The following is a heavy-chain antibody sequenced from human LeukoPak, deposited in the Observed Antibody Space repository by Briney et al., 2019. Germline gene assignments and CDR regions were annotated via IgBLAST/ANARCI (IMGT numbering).Heavy chain of an antibody. D-gene: IGHD6-6*01. Sequence: PGGSLRLSCAASGFTFSSYDMHWVRQATGKGLEWVSAIGTAGDTTYSGSVKDRFTISRKNAKNSLYLQMNSLRAGDTAVYYCARAESYQLASYGMDVWGQGTTVTVSS. CDR2: IGTAGDT. CDR1: GFTFSSYD. J-gene: IGHJ6*02. CDR3: ARAESYQLASYGMDV. V-gene: IGHV3-13*01.